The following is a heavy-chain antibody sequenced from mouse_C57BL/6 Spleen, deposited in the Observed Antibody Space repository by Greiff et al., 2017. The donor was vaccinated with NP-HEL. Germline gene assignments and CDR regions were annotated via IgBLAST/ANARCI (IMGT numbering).Heavy chain of an antibody. CDR2: ISSGSSTI. J-gene: IGHJ4*01. Sequence: EVKLVESGGGLVKPGGSLKLSCAASGFTFSDYGMHWVRQAPEKGLEWVAYISSGSSTIYYADTVKGRFPISSDNAKNPLFLQMTRLRSEDTAMYYCARPRYYGSSYAMDYWGQGTSVTVSS. D-gene: IGHD1-1*01. CDR3: ARPRYYGSSYAMDY. V-gene: IGHV5-17*01. CDR1: GFTFSDYG.